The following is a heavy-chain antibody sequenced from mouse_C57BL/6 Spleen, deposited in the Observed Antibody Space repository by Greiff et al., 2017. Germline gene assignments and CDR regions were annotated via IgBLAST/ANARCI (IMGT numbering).Heavy chain of an antibody. CDR3: ASTTVVGDYAMDY. Sequence: VQLKESGPELVKPGASVKISCKASGYSFTGYFMNWVKQSHGKSLEWIGRINPYNGDTFYNQKFKGKATLTVDKSSSTAHMELLSLTSEDFAVYYCASTTVVGDYAMDYWGQGTSGTVSS. D-gene: IGHD1-1*01. CDR2: INPYNGDT. V-gene: IGHV1-37*01. CDR1: GYSFTGYF. J-gene: IGHJ4*01.